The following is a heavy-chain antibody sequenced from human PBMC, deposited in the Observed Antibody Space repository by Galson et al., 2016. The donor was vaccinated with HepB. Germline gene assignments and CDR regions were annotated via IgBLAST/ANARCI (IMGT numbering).Heavy chain of an antibody. Sequence: SLRLSCAASGFTFAYAWMNWVRQAPGKGLEWVGRIKNKADGGTIDYAAPVKGRFTISRDDSKNTLNLQMNSLEIEDTAIYYCTKVLAYYQYDMDVWGRGSTVTVSS. V-gene: IGHV3-15*01. D-gene: IGHD4/OR15-4a*01. J-gene: IGHJ6*03. CDR2: IKNKADGGTI. CDR1: GFTFAYAW. CDR3: TKVLAYYQYDMDV.